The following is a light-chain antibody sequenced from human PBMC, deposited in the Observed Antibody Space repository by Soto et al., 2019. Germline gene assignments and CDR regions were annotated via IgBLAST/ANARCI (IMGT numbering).Light chain of an antibody. V-gene: IGKV1-39*01. CDR3: QQSFSFPPS. CDR2: GAS. J-gene: IGKJ5*01. CDR1: RNVNNF. Sequence: DIQMTQSPSSLSASVGDRVTITCRASRNVNNFLNWYQQKPGKAPDLLIYGASRLQIGVPSRFTGSGSETDFTLTISSLQPEDFATYFCQQSFSFPPSFGSGTRLE.